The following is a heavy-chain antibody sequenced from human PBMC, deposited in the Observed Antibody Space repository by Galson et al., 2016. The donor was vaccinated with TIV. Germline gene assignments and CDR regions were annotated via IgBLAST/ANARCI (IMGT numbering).Heavy chain of an antibody. CDR3: ARGYGSDPDY. Sequence: SVKVSCKASGVIFSSNAFNWVRQAPGQGLEWMGWINPKTGGTIYAQKFQGRVTLTRDTTISTVYMDVSGLTYDDTAVYYCARGYGSDPDYWGQGTLVTVSS. J-gene: IGHJ4*02. V-gene: IGHV1-2*02. D-gene: IGHD3-10*01. CDR1: GVIFSSNA. CDR2: INPKTGGT.